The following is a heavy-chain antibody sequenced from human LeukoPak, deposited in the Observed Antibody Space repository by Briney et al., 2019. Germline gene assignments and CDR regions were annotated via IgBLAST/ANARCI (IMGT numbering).Heavy chain of an antibody. V-gene: IGHV1-46*01. CDR1: GYTFTSYY. D-gene: IGHD3-16*02. CDR2: INPSGGST. J-gene: IGHJ4*02. CDR3: ATSTYVWGSYRFDY. Sequence: ASVKVSCKASGYTFTSYYMHWVRQAPGQGLEWMGIINPSGGSTSYAQKFQGRVTMTEDTSTDTAYMELSSLRSEDTAVYYCATSTYVWGSYRFDYWGQGTLVTVSS.